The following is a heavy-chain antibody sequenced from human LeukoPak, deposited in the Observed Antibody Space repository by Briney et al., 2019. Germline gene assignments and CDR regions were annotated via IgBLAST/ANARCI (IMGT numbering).Heavy chain of an antibody. Sequence: GGSLRLSCAASGFTFSDYGVHWVRQAPGKGLEWVAVIWFDGIRNNYADSVKGRFTISRDNSKNTLYLQMNSLRAEDTAVYYCAKGYCGGDCYSGWHFDLWGRGTLVTVSS. J-gene: IGHJ2*01. CDR3: AKGYCGGDCYSGWHFDL. V-gene: IGHV3-33*06. CDR2: IWFDGIRN. CDR1: GFTFSDYG. D-gene: IGHD2-21*02.